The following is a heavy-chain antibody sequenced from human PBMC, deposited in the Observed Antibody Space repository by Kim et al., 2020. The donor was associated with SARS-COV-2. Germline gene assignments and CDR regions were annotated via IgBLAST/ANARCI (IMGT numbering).Heavy chain of an antibody. D-gene: IGHD1-1*01. J-gene: IGHJ3*02. CDR2: A. CDR3: ASFKGNAAFDI. Sequence: ANYAQKFQGRVTITADESTSTAYMELSSLRSEDTAVYYCASFKGNAAFDIWGQGTMVTVSS. V-gene: IGHV1-69*01.